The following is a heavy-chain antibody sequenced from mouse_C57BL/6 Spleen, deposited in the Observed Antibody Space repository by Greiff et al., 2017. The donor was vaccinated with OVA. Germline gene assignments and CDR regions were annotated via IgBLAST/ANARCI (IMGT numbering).Heavy chain of an antibody. D-gene: IGHD1-1*01. J-gene: IGHJ2*01. CDR3: AKTIVARYFDD. CDR2: IYPSDSET. CDR1: GYTFTSYW. Sequence: VQLQQPGAELVRPGSSVKLSCKASGYTFTSYWLDWVKQRPGQGLEWIGNIYPSDSETHYNQKFKDKATLTVDKSSSTAYMQLSSLTSEDSAVYYCAKTIVARYFDDWGKGTTLTVSS. V-gene: IGHV1-61*01.